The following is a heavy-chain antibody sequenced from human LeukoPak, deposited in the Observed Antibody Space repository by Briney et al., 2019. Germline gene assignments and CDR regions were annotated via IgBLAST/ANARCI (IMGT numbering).Heavy chain of an antibody. V-gene: IGHV4-34*01. CDR1: GGSFSGYY. D-gene: IGHD2-21*01. J-gene: IGHJ4*02. CDR3: ARIPRGGEPVDFDY. Sequence: SETLSLTCAVYGGSFSGYYWSWIRQPPGKGLEWIGEINHSGSTNYNPSLKSRVTISVDTSKNQFSLKLSSVTAADTAVYYCARIPRGGEPVDFDYWGQGTLVTVSS. CDR2: INHSGST.